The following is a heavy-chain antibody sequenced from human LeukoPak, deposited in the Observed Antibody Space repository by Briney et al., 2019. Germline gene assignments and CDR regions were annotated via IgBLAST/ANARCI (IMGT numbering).Heavy chain of an antibody. CDR2: ISGSGDNT. J-gene: IGHJ4*02. CDR3: AKGGASVTRYVDY. Sequence: GGSLRLSCAASGFTFSSYAMSWVRQAPGKGLEWVSGISGSGDNTYYADSVKGRFTISRDNSKNTLYLQMNSLRAEDTAVYYCAKGGASVTRYVDYWGQGTLVTVSS. V-gene: IGHV3-23*01. CDR1: GFTFSSYA. D-gene: IGHD4-17*01.